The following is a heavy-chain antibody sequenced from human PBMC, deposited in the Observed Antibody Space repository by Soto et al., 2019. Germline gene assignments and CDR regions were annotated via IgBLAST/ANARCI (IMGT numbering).Heavy chain of an antibody. CDR3: AKGGISVSRIDY. CDR1: GFTFSNSA. CDR2: ISGSGGTT. J-gene: IGHJ4*02. Sequence: LRLSCAASGFTFSNSAMSWVRQAPGKGLEWVSSISGSGGTTYYADSVKGRFSFSRDNSRNTLYLQMNSLRAEDTALYYCAKGGISVSRIDYWGQGTMVTVSS. D-gene: IGHD6-19*01. V-gene: IGHV3-23*01.